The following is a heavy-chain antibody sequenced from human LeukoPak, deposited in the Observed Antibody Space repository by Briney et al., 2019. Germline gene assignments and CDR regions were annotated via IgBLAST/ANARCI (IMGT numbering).Heavy chain of an antibody. D-gene: IGHD6-19*01. CDR2: IYYSGST. CDR1: GGSISSSSYY. Sequence: SETLSLTCTVSGGSISSSSYYWGWIRRPPGKGLERIGRIYYSGSTYYNPSLKSRVTISVDTSNNQFSLKLSSVTAADTAVYYCASRSGWNGAGYWGQGTLVTVSS. V-gene: IGHV4-39*01. CDR3: ASRSGWNGAGY. J-gene: IGHJ4*02.